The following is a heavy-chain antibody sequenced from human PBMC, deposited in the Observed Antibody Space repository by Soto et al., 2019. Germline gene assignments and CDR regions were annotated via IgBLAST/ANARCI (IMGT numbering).Heavy chain of an antibody. CDR3: VKERMEQYQVLPFFEY. J-gene: IGHJ4*02. CDR2: ISYDGSNK. D-gene: IGHD2-2*01. CDR1: GFTFSSCG. Sequence: PGGSLRLSCAASGFTFSSCGMHWVRQAPGKGVEWVTVISYDGSNKYYADSVKGRFTISRDNSKNTLYLQMNSLRAEDTAVYYCVKERMEQYQVLPFFEYWGQGTLVTVSS. V-gene: IGHV3-30*18.